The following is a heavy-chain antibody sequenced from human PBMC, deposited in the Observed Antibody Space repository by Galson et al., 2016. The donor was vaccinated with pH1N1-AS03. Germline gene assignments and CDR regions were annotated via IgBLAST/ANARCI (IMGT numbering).Heavy chain of an antibody. CDR2: IYLRGST. J-gene: IGHJ6*02. D-gene: IGHD2/OR15-2a*01. V-gene: IGHV4-4*02. Sequence: ETLSLTCAVSGDSVSGGHWWTWVRQSPGKGLEWIGYIYLRGSTDYNPSLADRVIISADRSTNDFPLTLSSVTAAGTAVYYCARVLTPGYFHTMDVWGRGTTVTVSS. CDR1: GDSVSGGHW. CDR3: ARVLTPGYFHTMDV.